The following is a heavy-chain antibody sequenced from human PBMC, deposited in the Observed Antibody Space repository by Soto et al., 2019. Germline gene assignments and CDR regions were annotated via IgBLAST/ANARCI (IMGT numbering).Heavy chain of an antibody. J-gene: IGHJ4*02. CDR3: ARPPYPGCINAVCYPLDY. Sequence: SVKVSCKASGGTFSSYAISWVRQAPGQGLEWMGRIIPIFGTTNYAQKFQGRVTITADESTSTVYMELNSLRSEDTAVYYCARPPYPGCINAVCYPLDYWGQGTLVTVSS. V-gene: IGHV1-69*13. D-gene: IGHD2-8*01. CDR1: GGTFSSYA. CDR2: IIPIFGTT.